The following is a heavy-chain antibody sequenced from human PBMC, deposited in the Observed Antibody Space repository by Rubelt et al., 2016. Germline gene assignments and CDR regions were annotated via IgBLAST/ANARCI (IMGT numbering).Heavy chain of an antibody. D-gene: IGHD2-2*01. CDR2: ISADYGNT. CDR1: GYTYTHYG. CDR3: ARDQYVSTNNGMDV. V-gene: IGHV1-18*01. Sequence: QVQLVQSGAEVKKPGASVRVSCKASGYTYTHYGISWVRQARGQGLEWMGWISADYGNTIHAQNLQGRVTMTTNTSTNTAYMELRSLRSDDTAVYYCARDQYVSTNNGMDVWGQGTTVTVSS. J-gene: IGHJ6*02.